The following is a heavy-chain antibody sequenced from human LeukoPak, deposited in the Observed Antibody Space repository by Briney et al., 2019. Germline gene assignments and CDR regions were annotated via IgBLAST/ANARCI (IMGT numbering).Heavy chain of an antibody. J-gene: IGHJ6*02. CDR3: ARVGATRHTPRYYYGMDV. Sequence: SETLSLTCTVSGGSISSSSYYWGWIRQPPGKGLEWIGSIYYSGSTYYNPSLKSRVTISVDTSKNQFSLKLSSVTAADTAVYYCARVGATRHTPRYYYGMDVWGQGTTVTVSS. CDR2: IYYSGST. V-gene: IGHV4-39*07. D-gene: IGHD1-26*01. CDR1: GGSISSSSYY.